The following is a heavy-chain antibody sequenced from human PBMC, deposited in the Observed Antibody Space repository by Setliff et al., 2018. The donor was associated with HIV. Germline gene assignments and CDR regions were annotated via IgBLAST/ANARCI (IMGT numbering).Heavy chain of an antibody. CDR1: GYTFSDHY. CDR3: ARDPAPSSSASYFQH. Sequence: ASVKVSCKASGYTFSDHYIHWVRQAPGQGLEWMGWINPSSGSTTYAQKFQGRVTMTRDTSTSTVYMELSSLRSEDTAVYYCARDPAPSSSASYFQHWGQGTPVTVSS. V-gene: IGHV1-46*01. J-gene: IGHJ1*01. D-gene: IGHD6-6*01. CDR2: INPSSGST.